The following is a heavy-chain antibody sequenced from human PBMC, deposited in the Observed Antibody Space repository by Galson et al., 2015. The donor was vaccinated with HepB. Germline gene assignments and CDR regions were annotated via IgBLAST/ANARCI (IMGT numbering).Heavy chain of an antibody. CDR1: GFTFSDYG. CDR3: AKDYDYYGLDV. J-gene: IGHJ6*02. CDR2: ISYDGTDK. V-gene: IGHV3-30*18. Sequence: SLRLSCAASGFTFSDYGMHWVRQAPGKGLEWVAVISYDGTDKDYADSVKGRFTISRDNSKNTLYLQMNSLRAEDTAVYYCAKDYDYYGLDVWGQGTTVTVSS.